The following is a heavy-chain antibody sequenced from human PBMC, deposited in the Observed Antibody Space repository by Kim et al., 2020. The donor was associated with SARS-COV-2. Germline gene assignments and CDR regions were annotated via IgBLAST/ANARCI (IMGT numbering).Heavy chain of an antibody. V-gene: IGHV4-39*01. Sequence: SETLSLTCTVSGGSISSSSYYWGWIRQPPGKGLEWIESIYYSGSTYYNPSLKSRVTISVDTSKNQFSLKLSSVTAADTAVYYCARLQLARDYYYYGMDV. CDR3: ARLQLARDYYYYGMDV. CDR2: IYYSGST. D-gene: IGHD5-18*01. CDR1: GGSISSSSYY. J-gene: IGHJ6*01.